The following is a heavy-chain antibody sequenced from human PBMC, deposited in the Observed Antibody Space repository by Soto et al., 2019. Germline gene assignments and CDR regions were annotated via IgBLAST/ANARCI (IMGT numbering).Heavy chain of an antibody. CDR2: FYTGDTT. Sequence: DVQLVETGGGLIQPGGSLRLSCAASGFTVSGNFMSWVRQAPGKGLEWVSIFYTGDTTYYADSVKGRFTISRDNSKNTLYLQMNSLRAEDSAVYYCASRFSSSWSALDYWGRGTLVTVSS. CDR3: ASRFSSSWSALDY. CDR1: GFTVSGNF. J-gene: IGHJ4*02. D-gene: IGHD6-13*01. V-gene: IGHV3-53*02.